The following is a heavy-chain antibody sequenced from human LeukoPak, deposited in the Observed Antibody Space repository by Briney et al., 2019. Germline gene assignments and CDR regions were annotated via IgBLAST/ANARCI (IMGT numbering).Heavy chain of an antibody. CDR3: ARQELWFGELSVVDY. V-gene: IGHV4-39*01. D-gene: IGHD3-10*01. CDR2: IYYSGST. J-gene: IGHJ4*02. Sequence: SETLSLTCTVSGGSISSSSYYWGWIRQPPGKGLEWIGSIYYSGSTYNPSLKSRVTISVDTSKNQFSLKLSSVTAADTAVYYCARQELWFGELSVVDYWGQGTLVTVSS. CDR1: GGSISSSSYY.